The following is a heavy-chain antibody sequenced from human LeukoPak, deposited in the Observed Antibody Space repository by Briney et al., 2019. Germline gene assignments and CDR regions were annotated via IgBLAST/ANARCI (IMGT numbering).Heavy chain of an antibody. V-gene: IGHV4-4*07. Sequence: PSETLSLTCTVSGGSFSPDYWSCIRQPAGQGLEWLGRIYTSGSSNYNPSLKSRATMSVDTSKNQISLKLTSVTAADTAVYYCARDRFSGSFSGFDYWGQGALVTVSS. CDR1: GGSFSPDY. J-gene: IGHJ4*02. CDR2: IYTSGSS. CDR3: ARDRFSGSFSGFDY. D-gene: IGHD1-26*01.